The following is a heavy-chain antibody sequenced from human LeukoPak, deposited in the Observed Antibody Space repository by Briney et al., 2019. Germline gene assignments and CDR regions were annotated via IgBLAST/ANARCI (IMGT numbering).Heavy chain of an antibody. V-gene: IGHV1-69*13. D-gene: IGHD3-22*01. CDR1: GGTFSSYA. CDR3: ARGDPRYYYDSSGYYSFDY. J-gene: IGHJ4*02. Sequence: VASVKVSCKASGGTFSSYAISWVRQAPGQGLEWMGGIIPIFGTANYAQKFQGRVTITADESTSTAYMELSSLRSEDTAVYYCARGDPRYYYDSSGYYSFDYWGQGTLVTVSS. CDR2: IIPIFGTA.